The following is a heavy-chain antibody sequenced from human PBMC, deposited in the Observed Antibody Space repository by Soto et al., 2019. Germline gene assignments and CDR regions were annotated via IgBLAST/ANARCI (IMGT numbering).Heavy chain of an antibody. CDR2: ISSNGGST. D-gene: IGHD6-13*01. V-gene: IGHV3-64D*08. Sequence: GGSLRPSCSASGFTFSSYAMHWVRQAPGKGLEYVSAISSNGGSTYYADSVKGRFTISRDNSKNTLYLRMSSLRAEDTAVYYCVNGAAAGRIRYYYYGMDVWGQGTTVTVSS. CDR1: GFTFSSYA. CDR3: VNGAAAGRIRYYYYGMDV. J-gene: IGHJ6*02.